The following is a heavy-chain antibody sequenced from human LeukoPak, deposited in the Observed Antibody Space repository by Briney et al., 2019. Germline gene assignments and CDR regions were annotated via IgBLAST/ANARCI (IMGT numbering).Heavy chain of an antibody. D-gene: IGHD2-2*01. CDR3: ATYSSMNAREFQH. J-gene: IGHJ1*01. V-gene: IGHV3-7*01. CDR1: GFTFSSYT. CDR2: IKYDGSEK. Sequence: GGSLRLSCAASGFTFSSYTMHWVRQAPGKGLEWVANIKYDGSEKYYVDSVKGRFTISRDNGKNPLYVQMNSLSVEDTAVYYCATYSSMNAREFQHWGEGTLVTVSS.